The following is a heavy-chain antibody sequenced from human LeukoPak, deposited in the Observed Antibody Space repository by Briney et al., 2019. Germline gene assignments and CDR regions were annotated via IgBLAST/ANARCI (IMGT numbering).Heavy chain of an antibody. V-gene: IGHV5-51*01. CDR1: GYIFTSHY. CDR3: VRQVGIAEAGTHLDY. Sequence: GESLQISCQGSGYIFTSHYIGGGRQVPGKGGEWMGILYPGDSDIRYSPSLQGQVTISADKSITTAYLQWSSLKASDTAMYYCVRQVGIAEAGTHLDYWGQGTLVTVSS. J-gene: IGHJ4*02. CDR2: LYPGDSDI. D-gene: IGHD6-19*01.